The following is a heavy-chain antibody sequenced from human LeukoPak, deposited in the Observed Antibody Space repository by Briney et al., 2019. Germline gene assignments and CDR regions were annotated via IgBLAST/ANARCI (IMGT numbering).Heavy chain of an antibody. CDR1: GFTFSSYW. Sequence: GGSLRLSCAASGFTFSSYWMHWVRQAPGKGLVWASRMNNDGSSTNYADSVKGRFTISRDNAKSTLYLQMNSLRAEDTAVYYCTRVKQVASNWFDPWGQGTLVTVSS. V-gene: IGHV3-74*01. CDR2: MNNDGSST. CDR3: TRVKQVASNWFDP. D-gene: IGHD6-13*01. J-gene: IGHJ5*02.